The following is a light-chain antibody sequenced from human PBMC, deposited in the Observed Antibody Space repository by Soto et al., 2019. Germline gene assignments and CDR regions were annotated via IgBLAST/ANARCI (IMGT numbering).Light chain of an antibody. V-gene: IGKV1-5*01. CDR1: QSISSR. Sequence: DIQMTQSPSTLSASVGDRVTITCRASQSISSRLAWYQQKPGKAPKVVISAASSLQSGVPSRFSGSGSGTEFTLTITSLQPDDFETYYCQQYNSYFQTFGQGTQVDIK. J-gene: IGKJ1*01. CDR3: QQYNSYFQT. CDR2: AAS.